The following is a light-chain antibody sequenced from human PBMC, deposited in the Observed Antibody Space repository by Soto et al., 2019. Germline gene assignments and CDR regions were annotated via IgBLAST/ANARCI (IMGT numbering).Light chain of an antibody. CDR1: QSINSN. V-gene: IGKV3-15*01. CDR3: QQSYSTGFT. CDR2: RAS. J-gene: IGKJ3*01. Sequence: IVMTQSPATLSVSPGERATLSCRASQSINSNLAWYQQKPGQAPRLLMFRASIRATGFPARFSGSGSGTEFNITISSLQSEDSATYYCQQSYSTGFTFGPGTKVDIK.